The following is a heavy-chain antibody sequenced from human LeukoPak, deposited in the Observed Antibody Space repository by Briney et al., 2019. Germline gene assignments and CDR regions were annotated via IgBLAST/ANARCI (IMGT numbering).Heavy chain of an antibody. V-gene: IGHV3-7*01. Sequence: GGSLRLSCAASGFTFSSCWMSWVRQAPGKGLEWVANIKQDGSEKYYVDSVKGRFTISRDNAKNSLYLQMNSLRAEDPAVYYCARIRFGELFDYWGQGTLVTVSS. CDR2: IKQDGSEK. CDR3: ARIRFGELFDY. D-gene: IGHD3-10*01. CDR1: GFTFSSCW. J-gene: IGHJ4*02.